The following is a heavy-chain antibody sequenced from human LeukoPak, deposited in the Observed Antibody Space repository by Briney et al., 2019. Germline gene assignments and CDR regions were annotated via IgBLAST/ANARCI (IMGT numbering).Heavy chain of an antibody. CDR3: ARAKSYSYGLDY. J-gene: IGHJ4*02. Sequence: SETLSLTCTVSGGSISSSSYYWGWIRQPPGKGLEWIGSIYYSGNTYYNPSLKSRVTISVNTSKNQFSLKLSSVTAADTAVYYCARAKSYSYGLDYWGQGTLVTVSS. CDR1: GGSISSSSYY. D-gene: IGHD5-18*01. V-gene: IGHV4-39*07. CDR2: IYYSGNT.